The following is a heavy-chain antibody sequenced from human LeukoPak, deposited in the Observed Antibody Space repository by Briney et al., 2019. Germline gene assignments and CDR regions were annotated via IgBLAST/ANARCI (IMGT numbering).Heavy chain of an antibody. V-gene: IGHV3-30*03. D-gene: IGHD6-13*01. Sequence: PGRSLRLSCVASGFTFSSYGMHWVRQAPGKGLEWVAVISYDGSNKYYADSVKGRFTISRDNSKNTLYLQMNSLRAEDTAVYYCATLHSSSWSKDYWGQGTLVTVSS. CDR1: GFTFSSYG. CDR3: ATLHSSSWSKDY. J-gene: IGHJ4*02. CDR2: ISYDGSNK.